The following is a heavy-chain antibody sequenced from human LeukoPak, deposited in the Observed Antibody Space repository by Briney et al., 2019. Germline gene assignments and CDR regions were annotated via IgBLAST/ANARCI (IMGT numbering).Heavy chain of an antibody. CDR2: TSDNSNYI. V-gene: IGHV3-21*01. CDR3: ANHFACGSTSCPPFDS. D-gene: IGHD2-2*01. CDR1: GFTFNTNS. J-gene: IGHJ4*02. Sequence: GGSLRLSCAASGFTFNTNSMNWVRQAPGKGLEWVLSTSDNSNYIYYSDSVEGRFTISRDNAKNSLYLQMNSLRVEDTAVYYCANHFACGSTSCPPFDSWGQGTLVTVSS.